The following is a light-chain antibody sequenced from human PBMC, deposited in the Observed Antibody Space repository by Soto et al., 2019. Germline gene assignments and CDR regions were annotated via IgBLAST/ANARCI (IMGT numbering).Light chain of an antibody. CDR1: QGISSW. J-gene: IGKJ4*01. CDR3: QQDNSFPYT. V-gene: IGKV1-12*01. Sequence: DIHMTQSPSSVSASVGDRVTITSRARQGISSWLAWYQQKPGKAPKLLTYTVSSLQSGIPSRFGASGSATDFTLNTSSLQPEDLATYYCQQDNSFPYTFGGGTKVEVK. CDR2: TVS.